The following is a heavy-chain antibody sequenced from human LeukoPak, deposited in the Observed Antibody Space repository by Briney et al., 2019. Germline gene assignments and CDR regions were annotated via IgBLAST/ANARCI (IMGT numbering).Heavy chain of an antibody. J-gene: IGHJ2*01. V-gene: IGHV4-39*07. CDR3: ARGDYDILTGYPNGYFDL. Sequence: SETLSRTCTVSGGSISSSSYYWGWIRQPPGKGRGWIGSIYYSGSTYYNPSLKSRVTISVDTSKNQFSLKLSSVTAADTAVYYCARGDYDILTGYPNGYFDLWGRGTLVTVSS. D-gene: IGHD3-9*01. CDR2: IYYSGST. CDR1: GGSISSSSYY.